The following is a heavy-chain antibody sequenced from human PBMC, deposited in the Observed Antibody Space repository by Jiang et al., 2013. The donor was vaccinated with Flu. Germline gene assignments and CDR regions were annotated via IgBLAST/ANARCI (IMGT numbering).Heavy chain of an antibody. V-gene: IGHV4-59*01. CDR2: IYYNSGST. D-gene: IGHD6-19*01. CDR3: ARAGLLGSSGPYFDY. Sequence: GPGLVKPSETLSLTCSVSGDSISSYYWNWIRQPPGKGLEWIAYIYYNSGSTNYNPSLKSRITISVDTSKNQFXLKLSSVTAADTAVYYCARAGLLGSSGPYFDYVGPGNPGHRLL. CDR1: GDSISSYY. J-gene: IGHJ4*02.